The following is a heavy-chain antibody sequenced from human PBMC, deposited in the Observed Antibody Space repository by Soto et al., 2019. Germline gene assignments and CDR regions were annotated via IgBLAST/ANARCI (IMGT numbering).Heavy chain of an antibody. Sequence: SVKVSCKASGGTFSSYAISWVRQAPGQGLEWMGGIIPIFGTANYAQKFQGRVTITADESTSTAYMELSSLRSEDTAVYFFARGSRTWYYDSSGYDWFDPWGQGTLVTVSS. CDR1: GGTFSSYA. D-gene: IGHD3-22*01. J-gene: IGHJ5*02. V-gene: IGHV1-69*13. CDR3: ARGSRTWYYDSSGYDWFDP. CDR2: IIPIFGTA.